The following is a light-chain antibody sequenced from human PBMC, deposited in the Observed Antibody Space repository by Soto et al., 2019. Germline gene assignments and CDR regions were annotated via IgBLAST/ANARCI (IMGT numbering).Light chain of an antibody. CDR3: HQYGSSPSYT. J-gene: IGKJ2*01. Sequence: EIVLTQSPGTLSLSPGERATLSCRASQSVSSSSYLAWYQQKPVQAPRLLIYGASSRDTGIPDRFSGSGSGTDFTLTISRLEPEDFAVYYCHQYGSSPSYTFGQGTKLEIK. CDR2: GAS. V-gene: IGKV3-20*01. CDR1: QSVSSSSY.